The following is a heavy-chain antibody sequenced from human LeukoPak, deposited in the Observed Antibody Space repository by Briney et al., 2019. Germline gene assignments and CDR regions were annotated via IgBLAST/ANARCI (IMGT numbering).Heavy chain of an antibody. CDR3: ARGYFDFWSNYPHFDY. CDR1: GFTFSSYS. D-gene: IGHD3-3*01. CDR2: ISSSSSTI. Sequence: GSLRLSCAASGFTFSSYSMNWVRQAPGKGLEWVSYISSSSSTIYYADSVKGRFTISRDNAKNSLYLQMNSLRAEDTAVYYCARGYFDFWSNYPHFDYWGQGSLVTVSS. V-gene: IGHV3-48*01. J-gene: IGHJ4*02.